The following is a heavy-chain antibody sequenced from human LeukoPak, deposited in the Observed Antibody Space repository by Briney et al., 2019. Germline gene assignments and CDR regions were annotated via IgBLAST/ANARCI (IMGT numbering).Heavy chain of an antibody. Sequence: GGSLRLSCAASAFSLNAYNMNWVRQAPGKGLEWVSSISYTGTYIYYADSVKGRFTISRDNAQSSLYLQMNSLRAEDTAIYYCVRDRGTYRPIDYWGQGTLVTVSS. CDR3: VRDRGTYRPIDY. D-gene: IGHD1-26*01. J-gene: IGHJ4*02. CDR1: AFSLNAYN. CDR2: ISYTGTYI. V-gene: IGHV3-21*04.